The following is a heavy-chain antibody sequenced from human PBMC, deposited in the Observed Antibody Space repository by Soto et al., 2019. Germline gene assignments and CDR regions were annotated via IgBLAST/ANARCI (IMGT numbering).Heavy chain of an antibody. J-gene: IGHJ4*02. CDR1: GGTFSSYA. D-gene: IGHD5-18*01. CDR3: AGGRDSYGPYYFDY. V-gene: IGHV1-69*01. Sequence: QVQLVQSGAEVKKPGSSVKVSCKASGGTFSSYAISWVRQAPGQGLEWMGGIIPIFGTANYALKCQGRVTISADESTSTAYMELSSLRSEDTAVYYCAGGRDSYGPYYFDYWGQGTLVTVSS. CDR2: IIPIFGTA.